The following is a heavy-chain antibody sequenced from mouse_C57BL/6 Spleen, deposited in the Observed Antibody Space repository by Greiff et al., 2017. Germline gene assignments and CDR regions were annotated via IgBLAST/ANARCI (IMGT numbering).Heavy chain of an antibody. V-gene: IGHV5-6*01. J-gene: IGHJ2*01. D-gene: IGHD5-1-1*01. CDR2: ISSGGSYT. CDR3: ARHISYYFDY. CDR1: GFTFSSYG. Sequence: EVKLQESGGDLVKPGGSLKLSCAASGFTFSSYGMSWVRQTPDKRLEWVATISSGGSYTYYPDSVKGRFTISRDNAKNTLYLQMSSLKSEDTAMYYCARHISYYFDYWGQGTTLTVSS.